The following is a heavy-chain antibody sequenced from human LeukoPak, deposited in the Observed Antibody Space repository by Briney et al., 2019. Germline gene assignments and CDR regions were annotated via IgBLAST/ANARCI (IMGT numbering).Heavy chain of an antibody. Sequence: SGGSLRLSCAASGFTFSSYGRHWVRQAPGKGLEWVAVIWYDGSNKYYADSVKGRFTISRDKSKNTLYLQMNSLRAEDTAVYYCARPHDSSGYYRYWFDYWGQGTLVTVSS. J-gene: IGHJ4*02. V-gene: IGHV3-33*01. CDR2: IWYDGSNK. CDR1: GFTFSSYG. CDR3: ARPHDSSGYYRYWFDY. D-gene: IGHD3-22*01.